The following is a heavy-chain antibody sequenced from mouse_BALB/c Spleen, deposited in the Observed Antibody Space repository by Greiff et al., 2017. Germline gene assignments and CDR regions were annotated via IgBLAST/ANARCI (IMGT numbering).Heavy chain of an antibody. CDR2: IRNKANGYTT. Sequence: DVHLVESGGGLVQPGGSLRLSCATSGFTFTDYYMSWVRQPPGKALEWLGFIRNKANGYTTEYSASVKGRFTISRDNSHSILYLQMNTLRAEDSATYYCSRDGYRDYAMDYWGQGTSVTVSS. D-gene: IGHD2-14*01. V-gene: IGHV7-3*02. J-gene: IGHJ4*01. CDR3: SRDGYRDYAMDY. CDR1: GFTFTDYY.